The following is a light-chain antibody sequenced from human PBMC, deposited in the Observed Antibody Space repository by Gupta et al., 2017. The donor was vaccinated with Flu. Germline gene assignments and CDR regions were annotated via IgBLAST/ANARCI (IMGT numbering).Light chain of an antibody. V-gene: IGKV3-20*01. J-gene: IGKJ1*01. Sequence: IVLTQPPSTLALSPGERATLSCRASQSVSSNYLAWYQKQCGQAPMLLFYSASSSATVIPDRFSGGGSGTDFTPTISRLDHEYLAVYCWQHNGCPPWTFGQGTKVEIK. CDR2: SAS. CDR1: QSVSSNY. CDR3: QHNGCPPWT.